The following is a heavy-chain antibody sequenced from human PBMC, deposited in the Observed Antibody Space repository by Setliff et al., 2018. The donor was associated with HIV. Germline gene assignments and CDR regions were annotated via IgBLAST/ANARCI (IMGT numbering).Heavy chain of an antibody. J-gene: IGHJ4*02. Sequence: SETLSLTCTVSGGSIWNYYWSWIRQPPGKGLEWIGYIYIYNSGSTNYNPSLTSRVTISVDTSRNQFSLKLTSATAADTAIYYCARGVNFDYWGQGTQVTVS. CDR1: GGSIWNYY. CDR3: ARGVNFDY. V-gene: IGHV4-59*01. CDR2: IYIYNSGST. D-gene: IGHD3-3*01.